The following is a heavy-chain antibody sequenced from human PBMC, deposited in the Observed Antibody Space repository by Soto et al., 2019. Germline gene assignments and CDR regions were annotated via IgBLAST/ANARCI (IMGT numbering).Heavy chain of an antibody. CDR3: ARGPTYYYDSSGYYHEG. CDR2: IYYSGST. CDR1: GGSISSGGYY. Sequence: QVQLQESGPGLVKPSQTLSLTCTVSGGSISSGGYYWSWIRQHPGKGLEWIGYIYYSGSTYYNPSLKNRFTISVDTSKNHFSLKLSSVTAADTAVYYCARGPTYYYDSSGYYHEGWGQGTLVTVSS. D-gene: IGHD3-22*01. J-gene: IGHJ4*02. V-gene: IGHV4-31*03.